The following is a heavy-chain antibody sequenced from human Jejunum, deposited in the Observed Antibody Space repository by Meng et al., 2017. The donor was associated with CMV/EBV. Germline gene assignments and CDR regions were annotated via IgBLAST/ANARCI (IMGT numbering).Heavy chain of an antibody. V-gene: IGHV1-18*01. CDR2: IRADYGDT. J-gene: IGHJ4*02. CDR3: TRESSAPYDGIGFPHY. D-gene: IGHD3-22*01. Sequence: SGYTCPTYGFSWVRQAPGQGLEWMGWIRADYGDTKYAPSHQGGLTLTRDTSTSTAYMELRSLRSDDTAIYYCTRESSAPYDGIGFPHYWGQGTLVTVSS. CDR1: GYTCPTYG.